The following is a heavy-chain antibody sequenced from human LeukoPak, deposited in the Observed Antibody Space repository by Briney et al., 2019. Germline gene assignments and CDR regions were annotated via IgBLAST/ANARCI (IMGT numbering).Heavy chain of an antibody. J-gene: IGHJ4*02. CDR1: GFTFSSYE. Sequence: GGSLRLSCAASGFTFSSYEMNWVRQAPGKGLEWVSYISSSGSTIYYADSVKGRFTISRDNAKNSLYLQMNYLRAEDTAFYYCATSDDSSGSDWGQGTLVTVSS. CDR3: ATSDDSSGSD. V-gene: IGHV3-48*03. D-gene: IGHD3-22*01. CDR2: ISSSGSTI.